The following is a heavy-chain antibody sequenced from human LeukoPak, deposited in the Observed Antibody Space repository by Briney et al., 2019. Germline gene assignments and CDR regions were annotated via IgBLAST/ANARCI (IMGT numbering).Heavy chain of an antibody. CDR2: INPNSGGT. CDR3: ARVYPGYQLLLYV. V-gene: IGHV1-2*02. J-gene: IGHJ6*02. Sequence: ASVKVSCKASGYTFTSYYMHWVRQAPGQGLEWMGWINPNSGGTNYAQKFQGRVTMTRDTSISTAYMELSRLRSDDTAVYYCARVYPGYQLLLYVWGQGTTVTVSS. CDR1: GYTFTSYY. D-gene: IGHD2-2*01.